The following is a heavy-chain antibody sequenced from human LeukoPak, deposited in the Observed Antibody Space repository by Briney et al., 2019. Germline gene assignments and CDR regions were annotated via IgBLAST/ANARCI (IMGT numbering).Heavy chain of an antibody. Sequence: PSETLSLTCAVYGGSFSGYYWSWIRQPPGKGLEWIGEINHSGSTNYNPSLKSRVTISVDTSKNQFSLKLSSVTAAVTAVYYCARKRITIFGVVITPSGWFDPWGQGTLVTVSS. CDR1: GGSFSGYY. J-gene: IGHJ5*02. V-gene: IGHV4-34*01. D-gene: IGHD3-3*01. CDR3: ARKRITIFGVVITPSGWFDP. CDR2: INHSGST.